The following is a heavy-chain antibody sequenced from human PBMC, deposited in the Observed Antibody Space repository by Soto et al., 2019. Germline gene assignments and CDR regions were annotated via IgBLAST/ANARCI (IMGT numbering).Heavy chain of an antibody. CDR2: ISYDGSNK. Sequence: QVQLVESGGGVVQPGRSLRLSCAASGFTFSSYGMHWVRQAPGKGLEWVAVISYDGSNKYYADSVKGRFTISRDNSKNTLYLQMNSLRAEDTAVYYCIPRAMIVVAWGQGTLVTVSS. CDR1: GFTFSSYG. V-gene: IGHV3-30*03. J-gene: IGHJ4*02. CDR3: IPRAMIVVA. D-gene: IGHD3-22*01.